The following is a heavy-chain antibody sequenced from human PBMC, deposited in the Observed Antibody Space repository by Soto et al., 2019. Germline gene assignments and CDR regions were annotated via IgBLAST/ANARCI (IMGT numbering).Heavy chain of an antibody. V-gene: IGHV4-39*07. CDR3: ARAKPAAGVNLIDS. CDR1: GAYINSNNYY. J-gene: IGHJ4*02. CDR2: IYYSGST. D-gene: IGHD6-13*01. Sequence: SETLALTCTVSGAYINSNNYYWGWIRQPPGRGLEYIGSIYYSGSTYYSPSLKSRVTILIDTSKSQVSLKLTSVTAADAAVYFCARAKPAAGVNLIDSWGQGTLVTVSS.